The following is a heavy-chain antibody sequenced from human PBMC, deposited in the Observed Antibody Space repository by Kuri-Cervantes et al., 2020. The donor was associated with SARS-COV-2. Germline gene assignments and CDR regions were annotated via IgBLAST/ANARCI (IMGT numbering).Heavy chain of an antibody. CDR3: ARAYGDYPYFDY. CDR2: INHSGST. V-gene: IGHV4-34*01. D-gene: IGHD4-17*01. Sequence: SEILSLTCAVYGGSFSGYYWSWIRQPPGKGLEWIGEINHSGSTNYNPSLKSRVTISVDTSKNQFSLKLSSVTAADTAVYYCARAYGDYPYFDYWGQGTLVTVSS. J-gene: IGHJ4*02. CDR1: GGSFSGYY.